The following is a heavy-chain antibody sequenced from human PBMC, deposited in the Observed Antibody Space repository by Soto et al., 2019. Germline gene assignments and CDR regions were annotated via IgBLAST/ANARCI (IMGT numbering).Heavy chain of an antibody. CDR1: GFTFSSYS. CDR3: ARDGFYCTNGVCYTQKNYYMDV. D-gene: IGHD2-8*01. CDR2: ISSSSSTI. J-gene: IGHJ6*03. V-gene: IGHV3-48*01. Sequence: GGSLRLSCAASGFTFSSYSMNWVRQAPGKGQEWVSYISSSSSTIYYADSVKGRFTISRDNAKNSLYLQMNSLRAEDTAVYYCARDGFYCTNGVCYTQKNYYMDVWGKGTTVTVSS.